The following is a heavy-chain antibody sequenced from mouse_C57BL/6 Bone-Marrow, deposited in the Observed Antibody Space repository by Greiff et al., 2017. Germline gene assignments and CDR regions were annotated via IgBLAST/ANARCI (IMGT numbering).Heavy chain of an antibody. CDR2: IDPSDSYT. CDR1: GYTFTSYW. D-gene: IGHD1-1*01. CDR3: ARDGSSYAFAY. J-gene: IGHJ2*01. V-gene: IGHV1-59*01. Sequence: QVQLQQPGAELVRPGTSVKLSCKASGYTFTSYWMHWVKQRPGQGLEWIGVIDPSDSYTNYNQKFKGKATLTVDTSSSTAYMQLSSLTSEDSAVYYCARDGSSYAFAYWGQGTTLTVSS.